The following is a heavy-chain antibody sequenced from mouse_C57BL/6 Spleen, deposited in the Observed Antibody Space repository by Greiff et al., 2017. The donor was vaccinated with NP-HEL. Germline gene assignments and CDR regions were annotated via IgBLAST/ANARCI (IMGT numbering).Heavy chain of an antibody. CDR2: IYPGSGNT. D-gene: IGHD1-1*01. Sequence: VQLKESGAELVRPGASVKLSCKASGYTFTDYYINWVKQRPGQGLEWIARIYPGSGNTYYNEKFKGKATLTAEKSSSTAYMQLSSLTSEDSAVYFCATGDYYGSSGYFDVWGTGTTVTVSS. CDR1: GYTFTDYY. V-gene: IGHV1-76*01. J-gene: IGHJ1*03. CDR3: ATGDYYGSSGYFDV.